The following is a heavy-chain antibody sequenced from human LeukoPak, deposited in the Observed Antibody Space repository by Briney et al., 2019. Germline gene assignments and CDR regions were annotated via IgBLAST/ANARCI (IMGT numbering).Heavy chain of an antibody. Sequence: GGSLRLSCAASGFTFSSYAMHWVRQAPGKGLEWVAVISYDGSNKYYADSVKGRFTISRDNSKNTLYLQMNSLRAEDTAVYYCAKDGVGAIGYWGQGTLVTVSS. D-gene: IGHD1-26*01. CDR3: AKDGVGAIGY. V-gene: IGHV3-30*04. CDR1: GFTFSSYA. J-gene: IGHJ4*02. CDR2: ISYDGSNK.